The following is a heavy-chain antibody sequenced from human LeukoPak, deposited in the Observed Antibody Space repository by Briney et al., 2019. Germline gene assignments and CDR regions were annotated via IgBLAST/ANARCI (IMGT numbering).Heavy chain of an antibody. CDR3: ARDVGYSSSWLPRGVAYYYGMDV. J-gene: IGHJ6*02. Sequence: SETLSLTCTVSGGSISSYYWSWIRQPPGKGLEWIEYIYYSGSTNYNPSLKSRVTISVDTSKNQFSLKLSSVTAADTAVYYCARDVGYSSSWLPRGVAYYYGMDVWGQGTTVTVSS. V-gene: IGHV4-59*01. CDR1: GGSISSYY. CDR2: IYYSGST. D-gene: IGHD6-13*01.